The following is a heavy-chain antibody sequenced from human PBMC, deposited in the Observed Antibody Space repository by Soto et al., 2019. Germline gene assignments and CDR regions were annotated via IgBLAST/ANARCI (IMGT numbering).Heavy chain of an antibody. CDR3: ARLADSSSPLGY. V-gene: IGHV5-51*01. Sequence: GESLKISCXGSGYSFSNYWIAWVRQMPGKGLEWMGIIYPGDSDTKYRPSFRGQVTVSADQSISAAYLQWSSLTASDTAMYYCARLADSSSPLGYWGQGTLVTVSS. J-gene: IGHJ4*02. CDR1: GYSFSNYW. CDR2: IYPGDSDT. D-gene: IGHD6-6*01.